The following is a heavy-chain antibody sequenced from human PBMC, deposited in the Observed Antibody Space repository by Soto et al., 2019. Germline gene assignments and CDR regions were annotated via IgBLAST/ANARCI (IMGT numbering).Heavy chain of an antibody. CDR1: GGSFSGYY. Sequence: SETLSLTCAVYGGSFSGYYWSWIRQPPGKGLEWIGEINYSGSTNYNPSLKSRVTISVDTSKNQFSLKLSSVTAADTAVYYCARLGKKTTAYYYYYYMDVWGKGTTVTVSS. D-gene: IGHD4-4*01. CDR3: ARLGKKTTAYYYYYYMDV. CDR2: INYSGST. V-gene: IGHV4-34*01. J-gene: IGHJ6*03.